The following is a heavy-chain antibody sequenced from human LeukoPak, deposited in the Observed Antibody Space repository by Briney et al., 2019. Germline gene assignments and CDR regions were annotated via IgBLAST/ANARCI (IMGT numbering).Heavy chain of an antibody. CDR2: IYHSGST. D-gene: IGHD5-18*01. CDR3: ARDFRSLRGYSYGLCDY. CDR1: GYSISTGYY. J-gene: IGHJ4*02. V-gene: IGHV4-38-2*02. Sequence: PSETLSLTCIVSGYSISTGYYWGWIRQAPGMGLEWIGGIYHSGSTYYNPSLQSRVTISIDTSRNQFSLKLSSVTAADTAVYYCARDFRSLRGYSYGLCDYWGQGILVTVSS.